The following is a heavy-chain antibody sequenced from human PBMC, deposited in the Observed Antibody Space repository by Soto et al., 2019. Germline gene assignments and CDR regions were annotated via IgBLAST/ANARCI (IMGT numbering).Heavy chain of an antibody. Sequence: SVKVSCKASGGTFSSYAISWVRQAPLQGLEWMGGLIPIFGTANSAQKFQGRVTITADESTSTAYMELSSLRSEDTAVYYCARQSIAARNNWFDPWGQGTLVTVSS. CDR2: LIPIFGTA. D-gene: IGHD6-6*01. V-gene: IGHV1-69*13. J-gene: IGHJ5*02. CDR3: ARQSIAARNNWFDP. CDR1: GGTFSSYA.